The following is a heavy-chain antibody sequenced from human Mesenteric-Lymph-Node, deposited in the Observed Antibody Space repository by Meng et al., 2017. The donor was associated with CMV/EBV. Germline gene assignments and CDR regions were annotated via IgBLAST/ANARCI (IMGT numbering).Heavy chain of an antibody. V-gene: IGHV4-31*03. D-gene: IGHD2-15*01. CDR2: TYYNENT. CDR3: ARRVGAAPFDY. J-gene: IGHJ4*02. CDR1: GGSISSGAYY. Sequence: CTISGGSISSGAYYWNWIRQHPGKGLEWIGCTYYNENTYYSPSLKSRVTMSIDTSKDQFSLELSSVTAADTAVYYCARRVGAAPFDYWGQGALVTVSS.